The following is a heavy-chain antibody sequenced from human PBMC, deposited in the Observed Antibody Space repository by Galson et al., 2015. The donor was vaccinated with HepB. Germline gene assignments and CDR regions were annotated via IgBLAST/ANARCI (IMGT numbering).Heavy chain of an antibody. V-gene: IGHV3-30*18. D-gene: IGHD2-2*01. CDR3: AKDQYCSSTSCPIDY. Sequence: SLRLSCAASGFTFSSYGMHWVRQAPGKGLEWVAVISYDGSNKYYADSVKGRFTISRDNSKNTLYLQMNSLRAEDTAVYYCAKDQYCSSTSCPIDYWGQGTLVTVSS. J-gene: IGHJ4*02. CDR2: ISYDGSNK. CDR1: GFTFSSYG.